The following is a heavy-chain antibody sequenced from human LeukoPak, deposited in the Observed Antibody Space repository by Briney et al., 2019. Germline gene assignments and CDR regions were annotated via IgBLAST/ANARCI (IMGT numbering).Heavy chain of an antibody. V-gene: IGHV3-7*01. CDR1: GFTFTHYW. CDR2: IKHDGSGK. J-gene: IGHJ4*01. D-gene: IGHD1-26*01. CDR3: ARGPSGIYDY. Sequence: GGSLRLSCAASGFTFTHYWMTWVRQAPGKGLEWVANIKHDGSGKYYVDSVKGRFTISRDNAKNSLYLQMNSLRVEDTAVYYCARGPSGIYDYYGYGPLDAV.